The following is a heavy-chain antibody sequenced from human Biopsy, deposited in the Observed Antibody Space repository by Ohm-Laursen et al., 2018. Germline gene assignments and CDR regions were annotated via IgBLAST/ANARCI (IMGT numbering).Heavy chain of an antibody. D-gene: IGHD3-3*01. CDR1: GGSISSDY. Sequence: GTLSLTCTVSGGSISSDYWSWIRQSPGKGLEWIGYISNRGSTNYNPSLRGRVTISVDTSTNQFSLKLSSVTAADTAVFFCARLYRLDDYWNDDPPDAFDVWGQGTRVTVSS. J-gene: IGHJ3*01. CDR3: ARLYRLDDYWNDDPPDAFDV. V-gene: IGHV4-59*01. CDR2: ISNRGST.